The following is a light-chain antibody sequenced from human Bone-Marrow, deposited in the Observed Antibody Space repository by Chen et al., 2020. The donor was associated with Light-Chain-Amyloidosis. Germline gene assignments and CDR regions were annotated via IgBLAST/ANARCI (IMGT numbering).Light chain of an antibody. CDR3: QQYFAPPLT. CDR2: WTS. J-gene: IGKJ4*01. CDR1: QSIFYSSTNKNY. V-gene: IGKV4-1*01. Sequence: DIVMTQSPDSLAVSLGERAIINCKSSQSIFYSSTNKNYLAWYQQKAGQPPKLLISWTSTRQSGVPDRFRGSGSGTDFTLTISSLQADDVAVYFCQQYFAPPLTFGGGTKVEIK.